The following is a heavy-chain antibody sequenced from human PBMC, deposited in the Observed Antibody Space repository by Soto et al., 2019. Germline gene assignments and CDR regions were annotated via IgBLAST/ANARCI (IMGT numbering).Heavy chain of an antibody. V-gene: IGHV4-39*01. J-gene: IGHJ4*02. CDR3: ASSDYYYDSSGYHH. CDR2: IYYSGST. D-gene: IGHD3-22*01. CDR1: GGSISSSSYY. Sequence: PSETLSLTCTVSGGSISSSSYYWGWIRQPPGKGLEWIGSIYYSGSTYYNPSLKSRVTISVDTSKNQFSLKLSSVTAADTAVYYCASSDYYYDSSGYHHWGQGTLVTVSS.